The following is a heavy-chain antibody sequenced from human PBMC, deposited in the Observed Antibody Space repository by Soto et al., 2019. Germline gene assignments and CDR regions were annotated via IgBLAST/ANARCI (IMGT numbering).Heavy chain of an antibody. J-gene: IGHJ4*02. Sequence: QVQLVESGGGVVQPGRSLRLSCAASGFTFSSYGMHWVRQAPGKGLEWVAVISYDGSNKYYADSVKGRFTISRDNSKTTLYLQMNSLRAEDTAVYYCAKDGGSEDITPVAIDYWGQGTLVTVSS. CDR2: ISYDGSNK. D-gene: IGHD2-15*01. CDR3: AKDGGSEDITPVAIDY. V-gene: IGHV3-30*18. CDR1: GFTFSSYG.